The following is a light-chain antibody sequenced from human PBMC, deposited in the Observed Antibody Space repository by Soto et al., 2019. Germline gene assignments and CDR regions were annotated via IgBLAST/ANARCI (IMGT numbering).Light chain of an antibody. V-gene: IGKV1-33*01. CDR3: LQFHNLPT. J-gene: IGKJ4*01. CDR1: QNINNY. Sequence: DIQMTQSPSSLSASVGDRVTITCQASQNINNYLNWYQQKPGRAPKLLIYDASNLEAGVPSRFRGSGSGTDFTFTISRLQPEDIATYYCLQFHNLPTFGGGTKVDIK. CDR2: DAS.